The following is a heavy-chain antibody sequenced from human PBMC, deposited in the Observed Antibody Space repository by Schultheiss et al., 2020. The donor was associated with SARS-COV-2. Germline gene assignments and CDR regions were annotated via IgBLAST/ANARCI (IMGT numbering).Heavy chain of an antibody. CDR1: GFTFGDYA. J-gene: IGHJ3*02. D-gene: IGHD3-22*01. Sequence: GGSLRLSCTASGFTFGDYAMSWFRQAPGKGLEWVSSVSGSGGSTYYADSVKGRFTISRDNSKSTLYLQMNSLRAEDTAVYYCARDSLDYYDSTEAFDIWGQGTTVTVSS. CDR3: ARDSLDYYDSTEAFDI. V-gene: IGHV3-23*01. CDR2: VSGSGGST.